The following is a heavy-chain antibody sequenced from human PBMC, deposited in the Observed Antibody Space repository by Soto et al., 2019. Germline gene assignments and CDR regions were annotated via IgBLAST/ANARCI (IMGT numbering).Heavy chain of an antibody. V-gene: IGHV4-34*01. CDR3: ARGRPFVVVPAANYWYFDL. CDR1: GGSFSGYY. CDR2: INHSGST. D-gene: IGHD2-2*01. J-gene: IGHJ2*01. Sequence: SETLSLTCAVYGGSFSGYYWSWIRQPPGKGLEWIGEINHSGSTNYNPSLKSRVTISVDTSKNQFSLKLSSVTAADTAVYYCARGRPFVVVPAANYWYFDLWGRGTLVTGSS.